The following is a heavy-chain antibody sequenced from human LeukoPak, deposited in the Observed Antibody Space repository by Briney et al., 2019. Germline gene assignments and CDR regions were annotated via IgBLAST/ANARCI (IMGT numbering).Heavy chain of an antibody. J-gene: IGHJ4*02. Sequence: GGSLRLSCAASGFTFSNAWMSWVRQAPGKGLEWAGRIKSKTDGGTTDYAAPVKGRFTISRDDSKNTLYLQMNSLKTEDTAVYYCTTDPSGYYGSGEFDYWGQGTLVTVSS. CDR1: GFTFSNAW. D-gene: IGHD3-10*01. CDR3: TTDPSGYYGSGEFDY. V-gene: IGHV3-15*01. CDR2: IKSKTDGGTT.